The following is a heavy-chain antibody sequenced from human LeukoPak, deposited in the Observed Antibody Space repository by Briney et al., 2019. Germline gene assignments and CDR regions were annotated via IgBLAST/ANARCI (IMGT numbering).Heavy chain of an antibody. D-gene: IGHD6-13*01. CDR2: MNPNSGNT. Sequence: ASVKVSCKASGYTFTSYDINWVRQATGQGLEWMGWMNPNSGNTGYAQKFQGRVTMTMNTSISTAYMELSSLRSEDTAVYYCARGRGSSWYVKGKDKSYYFDYWGQGTLVTVSS. V-gene: IGHV1-8*01. J-gene: IGHJ4*02. CDR3: ARGRGSSWYVKGKDKSYYFDY. CDR1: GYTFTSYD.